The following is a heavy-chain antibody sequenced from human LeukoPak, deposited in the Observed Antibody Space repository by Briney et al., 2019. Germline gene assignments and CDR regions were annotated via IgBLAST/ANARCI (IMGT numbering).Heavy chain of an antibody. CDR1: GFTFSSYS. J-gene: IGHJ6*03. V-gene: IGHV3-21*01. CDR2: ISSSSSYI. D-gene: IGHD6-13*01. Sequence: PGGSLRLSCAASGFTFSSYSMNWVRQAPGKGLEWVSSISSSSSYIYYAVSVKGRFTISRDNAKNSLYLQMNSLRAEDTAVYYCAREGSSWYTYYYYMDVWGKGTTVTVSS. CDR3: AREGSSWYTYYYYMDV.